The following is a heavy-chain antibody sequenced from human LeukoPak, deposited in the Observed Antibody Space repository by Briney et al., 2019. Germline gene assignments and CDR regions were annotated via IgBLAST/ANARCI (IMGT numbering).Heavy chain of an antibody. CDR3: ARVGGSIHLYYYYYYMDV. V-gene: IGHV4-59*01. J-gene: IGHJ6*03. Sequence: PSETLSLTCTVSGGSISSYYWSWIRQPPGKGLEWIGYIYYSGSTNYNPSLKSRVTISVDTSKNQFSLKLSSVTAADTAVYYCARVGGSIHLYYYYYYMDVWGKGTTVTVSS. CDR2: IYYSGST. CDR1: GGSISSYY. D-gene: IGHD2-15*01.